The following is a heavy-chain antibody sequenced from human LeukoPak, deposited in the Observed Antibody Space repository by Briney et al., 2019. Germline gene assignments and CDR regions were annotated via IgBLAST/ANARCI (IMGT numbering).Heavy chain of an antibody. D-gene: IGHD2-2*01. CDR2: INWNGGST. J-gene: IGHJ4*02. V-gene: IGHV3-20*04. Sequence: PGGSLRLSCAASRFTFSNAWMSWVRQAPGKGLEWVSGINWNGGSTGYADSVKGRFTISRDNAKNSLYLQMNSLRAEDTALYYCARDGGYCSSTSCQFDFDYWGQGTLVTVSS. CDR1: RFTFSNAW. CDR3: ARDGGYCSSTSCQFDFDY.